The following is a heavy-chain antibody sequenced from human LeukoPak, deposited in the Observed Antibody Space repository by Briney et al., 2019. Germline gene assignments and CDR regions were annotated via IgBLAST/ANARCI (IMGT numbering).Heavy chain of an antibody. D-gene: IGHD2-8*02. CDR1: GFTFTSYA. CDR3: AKSLDYAGGVLWALPQY. J-gene: IGHJ4*02. Sequence: PGGSLRLSCAASGFTFTSYAMSWVRQPPGKGLEWVSVIRGSGTVTYFADSVKGRFTVSRDNSKNTLYLQMSSLRAEDTAIYYCAKSLDYAGGVLWALPQYWGQGTLVTVSS. V-gene: IGHV3-23*01. CDR2: IRGSGTVT.